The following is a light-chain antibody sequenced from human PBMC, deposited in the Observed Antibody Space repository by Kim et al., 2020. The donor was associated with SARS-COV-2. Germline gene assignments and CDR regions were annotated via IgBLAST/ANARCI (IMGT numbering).Light chain of an antibody. CDR3: QQFAGSPLYS. CDR2: DAS. CDR1: QSVRSNK. V-gene: IGKV3-20*01. J-gene: IGKJ2*03. Sequence: GTLSLSPGERVTLSCRASQSVRSNKLAWYQQKPGQTPRLLIYDASSRATGIPDRFSGSGSGTDFTLTISRLEPEDFAVYYCQQFAGSPLYSFGQGTKL.